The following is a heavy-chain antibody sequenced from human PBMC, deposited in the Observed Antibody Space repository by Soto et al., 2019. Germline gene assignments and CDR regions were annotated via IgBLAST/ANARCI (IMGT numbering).Heavy chain of an antibody. Sequence: QLQLQESGPGLVKPSETLSLTCTVSGGSISSSSYYWGWIRQPPGKGLGWIGSIYYSGSTYYNPSPKGRVTISVDTSKNQFSLKLSSVTAADTAVYYCARLYGSGSHFDYWAREPWSPSPQ. CDR2: IYYSGST. V-gene: IGHV4-39*01. CDR3: ARLYGSGSHFDY. J-gene: IGHJ4*02. D-gene: IGHD3-10*01. CDR1: GGSISSSSYY.